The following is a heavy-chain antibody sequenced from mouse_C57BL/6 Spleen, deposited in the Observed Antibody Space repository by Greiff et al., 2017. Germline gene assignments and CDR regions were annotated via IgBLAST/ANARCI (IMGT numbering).Heavy chain of an antibody. J-gene: IGHJ2*01. V-gene: IGHV5-17*01. D-gene: IGHD1-1*01. CDR1: GFTFSDYG. CDR3: ARLGITTVVLDY. Sequence: EVKLVESGGGLVKPGGSLKLSCAASGFTFSDYGMHWVRQAPEKGLEWVAYISSGSSTTYYADTVKGRFTLSRDNAKNTLFLQMTSLRSEDTAMYYCARLGITTVVLDYWGQGTTLTVSS. CDR2: ISSGSSTT.